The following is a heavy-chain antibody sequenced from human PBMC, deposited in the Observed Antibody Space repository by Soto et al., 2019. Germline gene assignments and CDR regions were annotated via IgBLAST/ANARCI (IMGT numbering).Heavy chain of an antibody. CDR3: ARLAVADYYGMDV. J-gene: IGHJ6*02. V-gene: IGHV4-39*01. CDR1: GGSISSSSYY. CDR2: IYYSGST. Sequence: SESLSLTCTVSGGSISSSSYYWGWIRQPPGKGLEWIGSIYYSGSTYYNPSLKSRVTISVDTSKNQFSLKLSSVTAADTAVYYCARLAVADYYGMDVWGQGTTVTVSS. D-gene: IGHD6-19*01.